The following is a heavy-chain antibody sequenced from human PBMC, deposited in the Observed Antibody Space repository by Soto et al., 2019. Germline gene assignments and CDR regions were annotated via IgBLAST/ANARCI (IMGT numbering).Heavy chain of an antibody. Sequence: ASVKVSCKASGYTFTSYGISWVRQAPGKGLEWMGWISAYNGNKNYAQKLQGRVTMTTDTSTSTAYLERRSLRSDDTAVYDCARDGYYDSSGTDYWGQGTMVTVS. CDR2: ISAYNGNK. CDR3: ARDGYYDSSGTDY. D-gene: IGHD3-22*01. V-gene: IGHV1-18*04. J-gene: IGHJ4*02. CDR1: GYTFTSYG.